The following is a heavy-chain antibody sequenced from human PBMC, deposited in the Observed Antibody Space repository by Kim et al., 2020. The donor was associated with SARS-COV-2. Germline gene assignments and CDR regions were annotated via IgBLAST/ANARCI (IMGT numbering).Heavy chain of an antibody. CDR3: ASGGSSGYSAYYFDY. J-gene: IGHJ4*02. D-gene: IGHD3-22*01. V-gene: IGHV1-69*13. CDR2: IIPIFGTA. Sequence: SVKVSCKASGGTFSSYAISWVRQAPGQGLEWMGGIIPIFGTANYAQKFQGRVTITADESTSTAYMELSSLRSEDTAVYYCASGGSSGYSAYYFDYWGQGTLVTVSS. CDR1: GGTFSSYA.